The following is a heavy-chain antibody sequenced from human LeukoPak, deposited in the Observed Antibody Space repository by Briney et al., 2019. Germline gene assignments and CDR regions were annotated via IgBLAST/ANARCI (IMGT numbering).Heavy chain of an antibody. Sequence: GESLKISCTGSEATFTTYWIAWVRQLHGKGLEWMGIIYPGDSDTRYSPSFHGQVTISADTSISTAYLQWRSLKASDTAMYYCATLRGPDGAFYFAYWGQGTLVTVSS. D-gene: IGHD3-16*01. CDR2: IYPGDSDT. V-gene: IGHV5-51*01. CDR1: EATFTTYW. CDR3: ATLRGPDGAFYFAY. J-gene: IGHJ4*02.